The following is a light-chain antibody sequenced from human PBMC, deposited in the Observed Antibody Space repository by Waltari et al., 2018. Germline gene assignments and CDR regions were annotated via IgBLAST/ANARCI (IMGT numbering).Light chain of an antibody. Sequence: SLELTQPPSVSVSPGPTASISCPGHRLEDQFVCLYQQQPGQSPLLVIYKDSKRPSEIPERYSGSNSGNTANLTISGTQAVDEADYYCQAWDSNTHVVFGGGTKLTVL. V-gene: IGLV3-1*01. CDR1: RLEDQF. CDR2: KDS. CDR3: QAWDSNTHVV. J-gene: IGLJ2*01.